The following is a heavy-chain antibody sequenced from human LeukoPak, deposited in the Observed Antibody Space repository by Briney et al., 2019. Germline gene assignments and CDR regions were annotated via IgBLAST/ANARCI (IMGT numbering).Heavy chain of an antibody. V-gene: IGHV4-59*12. CDR3: ARVMGAAAANDFTNYYYYYYMDV. D-gene: IGHD6-13*01. CDR1: GVSISTYY. CDR2: VYYSGST. J-gene: IGHJ6*03. Sequence: SETLSLTCTVSGVSISTYYWSWIRQPPGKGLEWIGSVYYSGSTYYNPSLKSRVTISVDTSKNQFSLKLSSVTAADTAVHYCARVMGAAAANDFTNYYYYYYMDVWGKGTTVTVSS.